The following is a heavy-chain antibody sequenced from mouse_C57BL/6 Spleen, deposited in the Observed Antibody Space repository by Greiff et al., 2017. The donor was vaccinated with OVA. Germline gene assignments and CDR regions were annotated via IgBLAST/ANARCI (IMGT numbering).Heavy chain of an antibody. CDR1: GYTFTSYW. V-gene: IGHV1-61*01. J-gene: IGHJ1*03. CDR3: ARNSVYSGGCHWDVYG. CDR2: IYPYDSDT. Sequence: QVQLQQPGAELVRPGSSVKLSCKASGYTFTSYWMDWVKQRPGQGLEWIGNIYPYDSDTNYNQKFKDKATLTVDKSSSTAYMQLSSLTSEDSAVYYCARNSVYSGGCHWDVYGWGTGITVTFAT. D-gene: IGHD1-1*01.